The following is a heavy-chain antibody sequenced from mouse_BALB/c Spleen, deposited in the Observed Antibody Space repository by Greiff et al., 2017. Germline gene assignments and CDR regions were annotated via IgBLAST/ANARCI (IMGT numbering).Heavy chain of an antibody. Sequence: LQQPGSELVRPGASVKLSCKASGYTFTSYWMHWVKQRHGQGLEWIGNIYPGSGSTNYDEKFKSKGTLTVDTSSSTAYMHLSSLTSEDSAVYYCTSWHAYWGQGTLVTVSA. CDR3: TSWHAY. CDR1: GYTFTSYW. CDR2: IYPGSGST. V-gene: IGHV1S22*01. J-gene: IGHJ3*01.